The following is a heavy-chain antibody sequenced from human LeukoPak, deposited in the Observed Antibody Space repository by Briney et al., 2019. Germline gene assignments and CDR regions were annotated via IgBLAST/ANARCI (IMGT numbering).Heavy chain of an antibody. CDR2: ISAYNGNT. V-gene: IGHV1-18*01. D-gene: IGHD6-13*01. CDR1: GYTFTSYG. CDR3: ARVSRSSLYSSSWYGPLDY. Sequence: ASVKVSCKASGYTFTSYGISWVRQAPGQGLECMGWISAYNGNTNYAQKLQGRVTMTTDTSTSTAYMELRSLRSDDTAVYYCARVSRSSLYSSSWYGPLDYWGQGTLVTVSS. J-gene: IGHJ4*02.